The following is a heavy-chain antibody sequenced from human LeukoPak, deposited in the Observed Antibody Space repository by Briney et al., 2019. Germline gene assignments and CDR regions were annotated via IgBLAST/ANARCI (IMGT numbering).Heavy chain of an antibody. J-gene: IGHJ4*02. CDR1: GFTFSRYW. D-gene: IGHD3-16*01. Sequence: PGGSLRLSCAASGFTFSRYWMHWVRQVPGKGRVWVSRVNPDGSSTTYADSVKGRFTRSRDNAKNTLYLQMSRPRVEDTAVYYCGRGGSYGDSWGQGILVTVSS. CDR3: GRGGSYGDS. V-gene: IGHV3-74*01. CDR2: VNPDGSST.